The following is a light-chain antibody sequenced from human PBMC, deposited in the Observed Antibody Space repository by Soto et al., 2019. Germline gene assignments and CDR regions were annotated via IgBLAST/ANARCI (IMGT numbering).Light chain of an antibody. CDR2: GAS. CDR3: QQDGSSPRT. Sequence: EIVLTQSPGTLSMSPGERATLSCRASQSISSNYLAWYQQKRGQAPPLLIYGASSRATGIPDRFSGSGSGTDFTLTISILEPEDYAVYYCQQDGSSPRTFGQGTKVEFK. V-gene: IGKV3-20*01. CDR1: QSISSNY. J-gene: IGKJ1*01.